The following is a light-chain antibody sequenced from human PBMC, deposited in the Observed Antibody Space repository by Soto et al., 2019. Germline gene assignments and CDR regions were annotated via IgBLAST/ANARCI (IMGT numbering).Light chain of an antibody. CDR1: QSVSSSY. V-gene: IGKV3-20*01. J-gene: IGKJ1*01. CDR2: GAS. Sequence: EIVLTQSPGTLSLSPGERATLSCRASQSVSSSYLAWYQQKPGQAPRHLIYGASSRDTGIPDRFSGSGSGTDFSITISRLEPEDFAVYYCQQYGSSPLWTFGQGTKVEVK. CDR3: QQYGSSPLWT.